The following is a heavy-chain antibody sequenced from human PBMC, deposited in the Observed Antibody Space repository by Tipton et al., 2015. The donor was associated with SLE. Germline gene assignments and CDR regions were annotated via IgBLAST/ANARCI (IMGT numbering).Heavy chain of an antibody. V-gene: IGHV4-4*02. Sequence: TLSLTCAVSGGSISSSNWWSWVRQPPGKGLEWIGEIYHSGSTNYNPSLKSRVTISVDTSKNQFSLKLNSVTAADTAVYYCARGYCSGGSCSAYFQHWGQGTLVTVSS. CDR3: ARGYCSGGSCSAYFQH. D-gene: IGHD2-15*01. CDR2: IYHSGST. J-gene: IGHJ1*01. CDR1: GGSISSSNW.